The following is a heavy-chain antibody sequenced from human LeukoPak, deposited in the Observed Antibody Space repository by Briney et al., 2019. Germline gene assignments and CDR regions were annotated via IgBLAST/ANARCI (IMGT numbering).Heavy chain of an antibody. J-gene: IGHJ4*02. CDR3: ARDGRYYDFWSGYYFDY. Sequence: SETLSLTCTVSGGSISSSSYYWGWIRQPPGEGLEWIGSIYYSGSTYYNPSLKSRVTISVDTSKNQFSLELSSVTAADTAVYYCARDGRYYDFWSGYYFDYWGQGTLVTVSS. V-gene: IGHV4-39*02. D-gene: IGHD3-3*01. CDR1: GGSISSSSYY. CDR2: IYYSGST.